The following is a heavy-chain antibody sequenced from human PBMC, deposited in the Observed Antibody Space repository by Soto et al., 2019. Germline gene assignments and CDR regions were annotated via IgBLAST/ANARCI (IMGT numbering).Heavy chain of an antibody. CDR3: ARDGSYRSSWGPSAFDI. Sequence: VKVYCKASGDTFSSYATSWLRPAPVQGLKWMGGLIPIFVTANYAQKFQGRVTITADESTRTAYMELSSLRSEDTAVYYCARDGSYRSSWGPSAFDILGQGTLVTVSS. D-gene: IGHD6-13*01. J-gene: IGHJ3*02. V-gene: IGHV1-69*13. CDR1: GDTFSSYA. CDR2: LIPIFVTA.